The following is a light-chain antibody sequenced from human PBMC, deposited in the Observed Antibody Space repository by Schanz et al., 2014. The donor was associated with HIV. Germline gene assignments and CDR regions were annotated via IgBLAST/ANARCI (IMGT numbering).Light chain of an antibody. V-gene: IGKV3-20*01. CDR1: EFVSTY. CDR2: GAS. CDR3: QQYGSPPLT. Sequence: EIVLTQSPATLSLSPGERASLSCRASEFVSTYLAWYQQKPGQPPRLLIYGASSRATGIPDRFSGSGSGTDFTLSIDSLEPEDAAVYYCQQYGSPPLTFGGGTKVEIK. J-gene: IGKJ4*01.